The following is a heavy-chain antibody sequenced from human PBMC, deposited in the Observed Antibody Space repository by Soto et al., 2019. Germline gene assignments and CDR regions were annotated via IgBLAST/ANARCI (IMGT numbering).Heavy chain of an antibody. J-gene: IGHJ3*02. CDR1: GFSVSNTY. Sequence: TGGSLRLSCAVSGFSVSNTYMSWVRQAPGKGLEWISVIYRGRATYYADSVKGRFTISRDDSRNTVYLQMNSLTTEDTAVYFCARDRSDSSRADSFDIWGQGTMVT. V-gene: IGHV3-53*01. CDR2: IYRGRAT. D-gene: IGHD6-25*01. CDR3: ARDRSDSSRADSFDI.